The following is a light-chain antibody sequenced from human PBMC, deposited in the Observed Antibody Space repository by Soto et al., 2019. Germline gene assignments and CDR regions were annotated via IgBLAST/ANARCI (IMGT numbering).Light chain of an antibody. J-gene: IGLJ1*01. CDR1: SSDVGSYNL. CDR3: CSYAGGSTYV. V-gene: IGLV2-23*01. Sequence: QSAPTQPASVSGSPGQSITISCTGTSSDVGSYNLVSWYQHHPGKAPKFMIYEGTKRPSGVSSRFSGSKSGKTASLANAGLQAEDEAYYYCCSYAGGSTYVFGTGTQLTVL. CDR2: EGT.